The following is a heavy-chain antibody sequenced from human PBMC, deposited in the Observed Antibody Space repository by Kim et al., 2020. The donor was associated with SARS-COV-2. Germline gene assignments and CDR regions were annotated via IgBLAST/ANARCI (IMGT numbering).Heavy chain of an antibody. J-gene: IGHJ2*01. CDR2: ISSSSSYI. V-gene: IGHV3-21*01. Sequence: GGSVRLSCAASGFTFSSYSMNWVRQAPGKGLEWVSSISSSSSYIDYADSVKGRFTISRDNAKNSLYLQMTSRRAEDTAVYYCARALSTVTTIYWYFDLWGRGTLVNVSS. D-gene: IGHD4-17*01. CDR3: ARALSTVTTIYWYFDL. CDR1: GFTFSSYS.